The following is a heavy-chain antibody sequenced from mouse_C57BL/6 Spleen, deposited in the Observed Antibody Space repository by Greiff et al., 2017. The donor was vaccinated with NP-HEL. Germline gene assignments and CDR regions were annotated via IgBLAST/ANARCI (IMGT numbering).Heavy chain of an antibody. D-gene: IGHD1-1*01. J-gene: IGHJ2*01. Sequence: EVKLVESGGGLVQPKGSLKLSCAASGFSFNTYAMNWVRQAPGKGLEWVARIRSKSNNYATYYADSVKDRFTISRDDSESMLYLQMNNLKTEDTAMYYCVRQTDYYGSHYFDYWGQGTTLTVSS. CDR1: GFSFNTYA. V-gene: IGHV10-1*01. CDR3: VRQTDYYGSHYFDY. CDR2: IRSKSNNYAT.